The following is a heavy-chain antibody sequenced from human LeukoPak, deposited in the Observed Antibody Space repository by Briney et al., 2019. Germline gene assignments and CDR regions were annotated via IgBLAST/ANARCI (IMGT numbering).Heavy chain of an antibody. CDR1: GGSISSSSYY. V-gene: IGHV4-39*01. J-gene: IGHJ4*02. CDR3: ARTRGWSFDY. Sequence: SETLSLTCTVSGGSISSSSYYWGWIRQPPGKGLEWIGSFYYSGSTYYNPSLKSRVTISVDTSKNQFSLKLTSVTAADTAVYYCARTRGWSFDYGGQGTLVTVSS. CDR2: FYYSGST. D-gene: IGHD6-19*01.